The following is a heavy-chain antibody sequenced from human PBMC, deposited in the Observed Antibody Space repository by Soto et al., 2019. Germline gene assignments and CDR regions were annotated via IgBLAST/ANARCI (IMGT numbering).Heavy chain of an antibody. Sequence: GASVKVSCKACGYSFTSYGISWVRQAPGQGLEWMGWISAYNGNTNYAQKLQGRVTMTTDTSTSTAYMELRSLRSDDTAVYYCARVVNIHWFDPWGQGTLVTVSS. V-gene: IGHV1-18*01. CDR1: GYSFTSYG. CDR3: ARVVNIHWFDP. CDR2: ISAYNGNT. J-gene: IGHJ5*02.